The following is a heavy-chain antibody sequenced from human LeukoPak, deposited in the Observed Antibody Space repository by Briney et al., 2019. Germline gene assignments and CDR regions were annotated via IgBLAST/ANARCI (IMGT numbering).Heavy chain of an antibody. D-gene: IGHD2-15*01. CDR2: IYSSGST. CDR1: GGSISSYY. J-gene: IGHJ6*04. Sequence: SETLSLTCSVSGGSISSYYWSWIRQPPGKGLEWIGYIYSSGSTNYNPSLKSRVTISVDTSKNQFSLQLSSVTAADTAVYYCARSGGRTTRMDVWGKGTTVTVSS. V-gene: IGHV4-59*01. CDR3: ARSGGRTTRMDV.